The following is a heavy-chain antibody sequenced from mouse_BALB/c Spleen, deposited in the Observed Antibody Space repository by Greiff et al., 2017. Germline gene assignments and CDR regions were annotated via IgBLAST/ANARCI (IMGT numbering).Heavy chain of an antibody. V-gene: IGHV14-1*02. J-gene: IGHJ4*01. Sequence: EVKLQESGAELVRPGALVKLSCKASGFNIKDYYMHWVKQRPEQGLEWIGWIDPENGNTIYDPKFQGKASITADTSSNTAYLQLSSLTSEDTAVYYCAYGSRGMDYWGQGTSVTVSS. CDR1: GFNIKDYY. CDR3: AYGSRGMDY. D-gene: IGHD1-1*01. CDR2: IDPENGNT.